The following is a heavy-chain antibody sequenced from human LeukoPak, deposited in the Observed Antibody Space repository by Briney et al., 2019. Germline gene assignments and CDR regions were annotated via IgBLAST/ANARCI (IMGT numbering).Heavy chain of an antibody. CDR2: IIPILDIG. V-gene: IGHV1-69*04. J-gene: IGHJ4*02. CDR1: GGTFSSYA. D-gene: IGHD5-18*01. CDR3: ARGLYSYGIDY. Sequence: GASVKVSCKASGGTFSSYAIGWVRQAPGQGLEWMGRIIPILDIGTYAQKFQGRVTITRNTSISTAYMELSSLRSEDTAVYYCARGLYSYGIDYWGQGTLVTVSS.